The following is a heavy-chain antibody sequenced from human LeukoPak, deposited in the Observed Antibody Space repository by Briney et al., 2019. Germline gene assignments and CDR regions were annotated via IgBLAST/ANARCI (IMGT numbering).Heavy chain of an antibody. CDR2: IYPGDSDT. Sequence: GASLKISCKGSGYSFTTYWVGWLRQMPGKGLEWMGTIYPGDSDTRYSPSFQGQVTISADKSISTAYLQWSSLKASDTAMYYCARQQGQWLVNFDYWGQGTLVTVSS. CDR1: GYSFTTYW. J-gene: IGHJ4*02. V-gene: IGHV5-51*01. D-gene: IGHD6-19*01. CDR3: ARQQGQWLVNFDY.